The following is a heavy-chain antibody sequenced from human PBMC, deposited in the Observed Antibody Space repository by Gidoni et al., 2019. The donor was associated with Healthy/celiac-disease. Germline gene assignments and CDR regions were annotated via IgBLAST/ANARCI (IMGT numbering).Heavy chain of an antibody. CDR3: AKDQLAVAGTYYYYGMDV. V-gene: IGHV3-30*18. CDR2: ISYDGSNK. D-gene: IGHD6-19*01. Sequence: QVQLVESGGGVVQPGRSLRLSCAASGFTFSSYGMHWVRQAPGKGLEWVAVISYDGSNKYYADSVKGRFTISRDNSKNTLYLQMNSLRAEDTAVYYCAKDQLAVAGTYYYYGMDVWGQGTTVTVSS. CDR1: GFTFSSYG. J-gene: IGHJ6*02.